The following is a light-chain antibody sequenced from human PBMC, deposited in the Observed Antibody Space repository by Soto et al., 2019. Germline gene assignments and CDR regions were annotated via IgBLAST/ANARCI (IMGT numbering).Light chain of an antibody. Sequence: QSVLTQPPSVSGAPRQRVTISCTGSSSNIGAGYDVHWYQQLPGTAPKLLIYGNSNRPSGVPDRFSGSKSGASASLPITGRQAEDEADYYCQSYDISLTTWVFGGGTKLTVL. CDR1: SSNIGAGYD. CDR2: GNS. CDR3: QSYDISLTTWV. V-gene: IGLV1-40*01. J-gene: IGLJ3*02.